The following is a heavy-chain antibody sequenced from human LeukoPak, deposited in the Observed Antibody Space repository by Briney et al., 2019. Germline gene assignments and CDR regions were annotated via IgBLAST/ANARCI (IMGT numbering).Heavy chain of an antibody. CDR1: GFTFSSYS. D-gene: IGHD6-19*01. V-gene: IGHV3-21*04. Sequence: GGSLRLSCAGSGFTFSSYSMTWVRQAPGKGLEWVSSITRSSIYTYYADSVKGRFTISRDNSKNTLYLQMNSLRAEDTAVYYCARDFYVGGWYWLDYWGQGTLVTVSS. CDR2: ITRSSIYT. CDR3: ARDFYVGGWYWLDY. J-gene: IGHJ4*02.